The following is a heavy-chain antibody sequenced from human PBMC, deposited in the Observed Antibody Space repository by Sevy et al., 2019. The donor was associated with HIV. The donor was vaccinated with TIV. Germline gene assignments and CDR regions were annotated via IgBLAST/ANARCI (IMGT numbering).Heavy chain of an antibody. Sequence: GGSLRLSCRASGFTFDDYSMSWVRQAPGKGLEWVAFIRRKAYGGTTEYAASVKGRFTISRDESKSIAYLQMNSLKTEDTAVYYCTRVEGAADWGMDVWGQGTTVIVSS. CDR1: GFTFDDYS. V-gene: IGHV3-49*04. CDR2: IRRKAYGGTT. J-gene: IGHJ6*02. D-gene: IGHD1-26*01. CDR3: TRVEGAADWGMDV.